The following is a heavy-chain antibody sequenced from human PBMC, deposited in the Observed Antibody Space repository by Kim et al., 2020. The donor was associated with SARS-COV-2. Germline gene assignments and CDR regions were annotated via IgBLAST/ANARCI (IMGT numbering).Heavy chain of an antibody. J-gene: IGHJ4*02. V-gene: IGHV3-53*01. Sequence: ADSVKGRCPISRDNPKNTVYLQMNSLRVEDTAVYFWAGDRGGTGAVFDYWGQGTLVTVSS. D-gene: IGHD3-16*01. CDR3: AGDRGGTGAVFDY.